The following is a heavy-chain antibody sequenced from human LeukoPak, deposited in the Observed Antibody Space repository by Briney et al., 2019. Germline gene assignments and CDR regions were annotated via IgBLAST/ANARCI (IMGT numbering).Heavy chain of an antibody. D-gene: IGHD3-10*01. CDR1: GFTFSSYE. Sequence: GGSLRLSCAASGFTFSSYEMNWVRQAPGKGLEWVSYISSSGSTIYYADSVKGRFTISRDNTKNSLYLQMNSLRAEDTAVYYCARGPMWYYYGSGSPDYWGQGTLVTVSS. CDR3: ARGPMWYYYGSGSPDY. J-gene: IGHJ4*02. V-gene: IGHV3-48*03. CDR2: ISSSGSTI.